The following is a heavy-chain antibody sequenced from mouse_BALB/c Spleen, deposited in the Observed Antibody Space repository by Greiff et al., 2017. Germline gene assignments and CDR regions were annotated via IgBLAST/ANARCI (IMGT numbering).Heavy chain of an antibody. CDR3: ARGYYGSSSFAY. CDR2: INPNNGGT. V-gene: IGHV1-18*01. D-gene: IGHD1-1*01. Sequence: VQLQQSGPELVKPGASVKIPCKASGYTFTDYNMDWVKQSHGKSLEWIGDINPNNGGTSYNQKFKGKATLTVDKSSSTAYMERRSLTSEDTAVYYCARGYYGSSSFAYWGQGTLVTVSA. CDR1: GYTFTDYN. J-gene: IGHJ3*01.